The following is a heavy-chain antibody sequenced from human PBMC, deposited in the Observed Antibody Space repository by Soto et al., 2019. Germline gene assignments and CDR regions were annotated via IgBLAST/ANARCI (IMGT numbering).Heavy chain of an antibody. CDR2: IYYSGST. CDR3: ARLAYCGGDCYLTYYYYGMDV. J-gene: IGHJ6*02. Sequence: SETLSLTSTVSGGSVSSSSYYWGWIRQPPGKGLEWIGSIYYSGSTYYNPSLKSRVTISVDTSKNQFSLKLSSVTAADTAVYYCARLAYCGGDCYLTYYYYGMDVWGQGTTVTVSS. V-gene: IGHV4-39*01. D-gene: IGHD2-21*02. CDR1: GGSVSSSSYY.